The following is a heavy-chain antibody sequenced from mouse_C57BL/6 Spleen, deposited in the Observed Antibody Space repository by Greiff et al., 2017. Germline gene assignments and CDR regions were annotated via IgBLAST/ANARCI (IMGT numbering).Heavy chain of an antibody. CDR2: IHPNSGST. CDR1: GYTFTSYW. D-gene: IGHD2-3*01. Sequence: QVQLQQPWAELVKPGASVKLSCKASGYTFTSYWMHWVKQRPGQGLEWIGMIHPNSGSTNYNEKFKSKATLTVDKSSSTAYMQLSSLTSEDSAVYYCAREGDGYSYYFDYWGQGTTLTVSS. J-gene: IGHJ2*01. V-gene: IGHV1-64*01. CDR3: AREGDGYSYYFDY.